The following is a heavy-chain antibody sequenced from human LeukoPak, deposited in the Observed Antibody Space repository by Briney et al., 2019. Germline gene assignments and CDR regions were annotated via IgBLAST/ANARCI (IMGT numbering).Heavy chain of an antibody. J-gene: IGHJ4*02. D-gene: IGHD2-2*01. CDR1: GFTFSNYG. CDR2: ISSTSSYI. V-gene: IGHV3-21*01. Sequence: PGGSLRLSCAASGFTFSNYGMNWVRQAPGKGLEWVSSISSTSSYIYYADSVKGRFTISRDNAKNSLYLQMNSLRAEDTAVYYCARDYCSSTSCYDYWGQGTMVTVSS. CDR3: ARDYCSSTSCYDY.